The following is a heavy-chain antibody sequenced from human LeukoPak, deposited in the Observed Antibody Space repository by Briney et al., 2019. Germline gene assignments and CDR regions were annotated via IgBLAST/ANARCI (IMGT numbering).Heavy chain of an antibody. V-gene: IGHV3-30*18. D-gene: IGHD3-10*01. J-gene: IGHJ6*04. CDR3: AKEGYYGSGSFPDV. CDR2: VSHDGSNE. Sequence: GGSLRLSCAASGFTFSSYGMHWVRQAPGKGLEWVAVVSHDGSNEYYADSVKGRFTIFRDNSKDTLFLQMKSLRVEDMALYYCAKEGYYGSGSFPDVWGKGTTVTVSS. CDR1: GFTFSSYG.